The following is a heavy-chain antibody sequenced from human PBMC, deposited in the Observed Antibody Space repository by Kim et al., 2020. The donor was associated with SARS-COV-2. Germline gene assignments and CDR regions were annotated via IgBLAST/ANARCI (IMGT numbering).Heavy chain of an antibody. CDR3: AKDLSVPHYYCYGMDV. V-gene: IGHV3-30*02. D-gene: IGHD2-2*01. J-gene: IGHJ6*02. Sequence: SVKGRFTITRDNSKNTLYLQMNSLRAEDTAVYYCAKDLSVPHYYCYGMDVWGQGTTVTVSS.